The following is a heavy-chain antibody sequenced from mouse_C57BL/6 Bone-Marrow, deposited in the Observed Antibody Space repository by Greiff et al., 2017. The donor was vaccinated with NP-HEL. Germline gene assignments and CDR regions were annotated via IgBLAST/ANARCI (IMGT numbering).Heavy chain of an antibody. CDR2: ISSGSSTI. V-gene: IGHV5-17*01. J-gene: IGHJ3*01. D-gene: IGHD1-1*01. Sequence: EVQGVESGGGLVKPGGSLKLSCAASGFTFSDYGMHWVRQAPEKGLEWVAYISSGSSTIYYADTVKGRFTISRANAKNTLFLQMTSLRSEDTAMYYCARAPSITRFAYWGQGTLVTVSA. CDR3: ARAPSITRFAY. CDR1: GFTFSDYG.